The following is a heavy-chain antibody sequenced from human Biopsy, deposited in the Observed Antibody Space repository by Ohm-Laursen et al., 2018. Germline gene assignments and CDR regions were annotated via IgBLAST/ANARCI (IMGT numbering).Heavy chain of an antibody. CDR3: AKFTGYTFPWDAFDM. J-gene: IGHJ3*02. CDR1: GFPYTNYA. D-gene: IGHD1-1*01. Sequence: SLRLSCAASGFPYTNYAMSWVRQAPGKGLEWVSAITTSGETTYYTDPVKGRFTISRDNSKNTLYLQMTSLGADDTAIYYCAKFTGYTFPWDAFDMWGQGTMVTVSS. CDR2: ITTSGETT. V-gene: IGHV3-23*01.